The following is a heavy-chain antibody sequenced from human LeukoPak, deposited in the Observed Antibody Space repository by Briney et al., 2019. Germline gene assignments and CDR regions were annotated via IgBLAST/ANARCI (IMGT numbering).Heavy chain of an antibody. CDR1: GGSISSYY. J-gene: IGHJ4*02. V-gene: IGHV4-59*12. CDR2: IYYSGST. CDR3: AREDRISNVWYEDS. D-gene: IGHD2/OR15-2a*01. Sequence: PSETLSLTCTVSGGSISSYYWSWIRQPPGKGLEWIGYIYYSGSTNYNPSLKSRVTISLDTSKNQFSLKLSSVTAADTAVYYCAREDRISNVWYEDSWGQGTLVTVSS.